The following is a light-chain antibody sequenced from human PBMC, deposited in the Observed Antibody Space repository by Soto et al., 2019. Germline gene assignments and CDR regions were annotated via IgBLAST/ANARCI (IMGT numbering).Light chain of an antibody. CDR3: SSYTTSSSYV. V-gene: IGLV2-14*01. J-gene: IGLJ1*01. CDR1: GSDVGAFIY. Sequence: QSVLTQPASVSGSPGQSITISCTGTGSDVGAFIYVSWYQQHPGKAPKLMIYDVNNRPSGVSNRFSGSKSGNTASLTISGLQAEDEADYYCSSYTTSSSYVFGAGTKVPS. CDR2: DVN.